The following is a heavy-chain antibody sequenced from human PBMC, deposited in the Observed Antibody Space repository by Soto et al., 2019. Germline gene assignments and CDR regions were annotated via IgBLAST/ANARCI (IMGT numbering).Heavy chain of an antibody. CDR3: ARVIKWELPWRFNMDV. CDR2: IIPIFGTA. J-gene: IGHJ6*02. CDR1: GGTFSSYA. Sequence: SVKVSCKASGGTFSSYAISWVRQAPGQGLEWMGGIIPIFGTANYAQKFQGRVTITADESTSTAYMELSSLRPEDTAVYYCARVIKWELPWRFNMDVWGQGTTVTVSS. D-gene: IGHD1-26*01. V-gene: IGHV1-69*13.